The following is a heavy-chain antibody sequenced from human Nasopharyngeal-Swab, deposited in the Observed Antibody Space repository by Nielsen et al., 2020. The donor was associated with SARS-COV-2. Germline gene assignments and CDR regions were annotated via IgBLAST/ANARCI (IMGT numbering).Heavy chain of an antibody. Sequence: SETLSLTCAVYGGSFSGYYWSWIRQPPGKGLEWIGYIYYSGSTNYNPSLKSRVTISVDTSKNQFSLKLSSVTAADTAVYYCARPGGSGDPYWYFDLWGRGTLVTVSS. J-gene: IGHJ2*01. CDR1: GGSFSGYY. D-gene: IGHD3-16*01. CDR3: ARPGGSGDPYWYFDL. V-gene: IGHV4-59*01. CDR2: IYYSGST.